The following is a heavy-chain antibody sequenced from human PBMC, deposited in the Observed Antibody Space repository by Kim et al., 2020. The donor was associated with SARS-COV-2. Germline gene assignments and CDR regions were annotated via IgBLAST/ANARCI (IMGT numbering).Heavy chain of an antibody. V-gene: IGHV1-69*10. Sequence: SVKVSCKASGGVFGNYVISWVRQAPGQGLEWMGGIVPILPMPKYAQQFQGRITIAADESTSTAYMDLDSLRIEDTAIYYCATARSVVDPMSWGPKRDYYYYSFDVWGQGTTVIVSS. J-gene: IGHJ6*02. D-gene: IGHD2-8*02. CDR2: IVPILPMP. CDR3: ATARSVVDPMSWGPKRDYYYYSFDV. CDR1: GGVFGNYV.